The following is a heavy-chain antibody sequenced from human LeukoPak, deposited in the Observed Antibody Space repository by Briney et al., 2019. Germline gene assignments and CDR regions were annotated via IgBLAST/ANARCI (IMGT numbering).Heavy chain of an antibody. CDR1: GFTFSSYW. D-gene: IGHD3-22*01. V-gene: IGHV3-7*01. CDR3: ARYYDNYYYGMDV. Sequence: GGSLRLSCAASGFTFSSYWMSWVRQAPGKGLEWVANIKQDGSEKYYVDSVKGRFTISRDNAKNSLYLQMNSLRAEDTAVYYCARYYDNYYYGMDVWGQGTTVTVSS. J-gene: IGHJ6*02. CDR2: IKQDGSEK.